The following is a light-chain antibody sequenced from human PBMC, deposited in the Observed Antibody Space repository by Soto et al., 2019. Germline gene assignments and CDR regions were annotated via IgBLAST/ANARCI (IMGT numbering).Light chain of an antibody. Sequence: QSVLTQPRSVSGSPGQSVTISCTGTSSDVGGYNYVSWYQQHPGKAPKLMIYDVSKRPSGVPDRFSGSKSGNTASLTISGLQAEDEADYSCTSFAPGRIYVSGSGTKVTVL. J-gene: IGLJ1*01. V-gene: IGLV2-11*01. CDR1: SSDVGGYNY. CDR2: DVS. CDR3: TSFAPGRIYV.